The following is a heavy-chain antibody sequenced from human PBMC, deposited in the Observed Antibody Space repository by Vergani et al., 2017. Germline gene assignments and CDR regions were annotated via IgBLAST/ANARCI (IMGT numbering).Heavy chain of an antibody. Sequence: QMQLVQSGPEVKKPGTSVKVSCKASGFTFTSSAVQWVRQARGQRLEWIGWIVVGSGNTNYAQKFQERVTITRDMSTSTAYMELSSLRSEDTAVYYCARVREAAPGVNWFDPWGQGTLVTVSS. CDR1: GFTFTSSA. V-gene: IGHV1-58*01. CDR3: ARVREAAPGVNWFDP. CDR2: IVVGSGNT. J-gene: IGHJ5*02. D-gene: IGHD6-13*01.